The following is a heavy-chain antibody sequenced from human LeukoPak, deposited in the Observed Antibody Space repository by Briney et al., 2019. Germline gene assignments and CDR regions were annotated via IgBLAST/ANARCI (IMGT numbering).Heavy chain of an antibody. V-gene: IGHV3-23*01. Sequence: PGGSLRLSCAASGFTFSSYAMSWVRQAPGKGLEWVSAISGSGGSTYYADSVKGRFTISRDNSKNTLYLQMNSLRAEGTAVYYCAKDPTYCSSTSCIDYWGQGTLVTVSS. CDR2: ISGSGGST. J-gene: IGHJ4*02. CDR1: GFTFSSYA. D-gene: IGHD2-2*01. CDR3: AKDPTYCSSTSCIDY.